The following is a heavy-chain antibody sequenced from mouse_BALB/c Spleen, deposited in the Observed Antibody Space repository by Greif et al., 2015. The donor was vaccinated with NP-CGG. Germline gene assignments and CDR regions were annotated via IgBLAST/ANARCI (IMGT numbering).Heavy chain of an antibody. CDR1: GYTFTSYW. D-gene: IGHD2-1*01. Sequence: LQQSGSELVRPGASVKLSCKASGYTFTSYWMHWVKQRHGQGLEWIGNIYPGSGSTNYDEKFKSKGTLTVDTSSSTAYMRLSTLTPEGSPVYFSANPYGNYGYWGQSTTLTVSS. CDR2: IYPGSGST. J-gene: IGHJ2*01. V-gene: IGHV1S22*01. CDR3: ANPYGNYGY.